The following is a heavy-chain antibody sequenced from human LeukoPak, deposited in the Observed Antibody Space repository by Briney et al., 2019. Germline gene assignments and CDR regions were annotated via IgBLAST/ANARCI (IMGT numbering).Heavy chain of an antibody. V-gene: IGHV3-30-3*01. D-gene: IGHD1-26*01. Sequence: GGSLRLSCAASGFTFSSYAMHWVRQAPGKGLEWVAVISYDGSNKYYADSVKGRFTISRDNSKNTLYLQMNSLRAEDTAVYYCAREQKKKWEPLPPDAFDIWGQGTMVTVSS. CDR2: ISYDGSNK. CDR3: AREQKKKWEPLPPDAFDI. J-gene: IGHJ3*02. CDR1: GFTFSSYA.